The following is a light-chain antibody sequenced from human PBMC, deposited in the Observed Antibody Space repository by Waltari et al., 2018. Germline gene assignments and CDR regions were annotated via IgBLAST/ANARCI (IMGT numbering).Light chain of an antibody. V-gene: IGLV1-40*01. CDR1: DSNIASFG. J-gene: IGLJ3*02. Sequence: QSVLTQAPSVSGAPGQTGTIPCTGGDSNIASFGVNWYQHLPERVPKLLIHENTNRPPGLPDRCSGSKYGTSAPLAIEGLQPEDEGDYYCQSYDNSLRGSVLFGGGTKVTV. CDR3: QSYDNSLRGSVL. CDR2: ENT.